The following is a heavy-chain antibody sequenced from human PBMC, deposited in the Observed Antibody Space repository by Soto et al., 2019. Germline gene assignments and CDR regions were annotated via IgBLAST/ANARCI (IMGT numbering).Heavy chain of an antibody. J-gene: IGHJ5*02. CDR1: GYRFSTYG. V-gene: IGHV1-18*01. CDR3: AISTSWPYNWFDP. Sequence: QVQLAQSGDEVKKPGASVKVSCKASGYRFSTYGITWVRQAPGQGLEWMGWISAYNGNANYGQKVQGRVTMTTDTATSSAYMELRSLRFDDTAVYYCAISTSWPYNWFDPWGQGTLVTVSS. D-gene: IGHD6-13*01. CDR2: ISAYNGNA.